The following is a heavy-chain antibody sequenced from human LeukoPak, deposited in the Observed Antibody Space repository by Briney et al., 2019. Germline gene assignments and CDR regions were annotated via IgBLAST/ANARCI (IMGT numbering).Heavy chain of an antibody. Sequence: ASVKVSCKASGYTFTNYGISWVRQAPGQGLEWMGWISAYNGNTNYAQKFQDRVTMTTDTSTNTAYMELRSLRSDDTAVYYCAKDSRGSTMIVRPSWGQGTLVTVSS. D-gene: IGHD3-22*01. CDR1: GYTFTNYG. CDR3: AKDSRGSTMIVRPS. V-gene: IGHV1-18*01. CDR2: ISAYNGNT. J-gene: IGHJ5*02.